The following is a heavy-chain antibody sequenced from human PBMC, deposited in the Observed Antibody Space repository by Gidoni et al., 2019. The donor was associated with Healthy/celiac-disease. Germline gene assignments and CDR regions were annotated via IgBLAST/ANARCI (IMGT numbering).Heavy chain of an antibody. CDR1: GFPFSNAW. J-gene: IGHJ6*02. D-gene: IGHD6-19*01. CDR2: IKSKTDGGTT. Sequence: EVQLVESGGGLVKPGGSLRLSCAASGFPFSNAWMSWVRQAPGKGLGWVGRIKSKTDGGTTDYAEPVKGRFTISRDDSKNTLYLQMNSLKTEDTAVYYCTTDRQGIAVAGGDYYYGMDVWGQGTTVTVSS. CDR3: TTDRQGIAVAGGDYYYGMDV. V-gene: IGHV3-15*01.